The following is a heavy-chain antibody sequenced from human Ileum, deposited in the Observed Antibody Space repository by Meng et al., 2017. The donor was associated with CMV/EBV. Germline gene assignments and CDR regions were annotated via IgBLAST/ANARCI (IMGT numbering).Heavy chain of an antibody. CDR1: GFSFTNSV. Sequence: GGSLRLSCTSSGFSFTNSVMIWVRQAPGKGLEWVSSISSSSSYIYYADSVKGRFTIPRDNAKNSLYLQMNSLRAEATAVYYCARDYQQLVPPIYYFDYWGQGTLVTVSS. CDR2: ISSSSSYI. J-gene: IGHJ4*02. CDR3: ARDYQQLVPPIYYFDY. D-gene: IGHD6-13*01. V-gene: IGHV3-21*01.